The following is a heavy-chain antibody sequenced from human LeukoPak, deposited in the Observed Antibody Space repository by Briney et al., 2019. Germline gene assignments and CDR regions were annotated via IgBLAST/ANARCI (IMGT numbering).Heavy chain of an antibody. CDR1: GGSFSGYY. CDR2: INHSGST. V-gene: IGHV4-34*01. Sequence: SETLSLTCAVYGGSFSGYYWSWIRQPPGKGLEWIGEINHSGSTNYNPSLKSRVTISVDTSKNHFSLKLTSVTAADTAVYYCARTSTLPTTVYYFDFWGQGTLVTVSS. J-gene: IGHJ4*02. D-gene: IGHD5-12*01. CDR3: ARTSTLPTTVYYFDF.